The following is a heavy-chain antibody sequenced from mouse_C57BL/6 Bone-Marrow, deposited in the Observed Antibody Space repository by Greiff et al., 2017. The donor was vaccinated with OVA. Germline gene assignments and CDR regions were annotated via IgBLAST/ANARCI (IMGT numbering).Heavy chain of an antibody. CDR1: GYTFTSYW. J-gene: IGHJ2*01. D-gene: IGHD2-1*01. Sequence: VQLQQSGTVLARPGASVKMSCKTSGYTFTSYWMHWVNQRPGQGLEWIGAIYPGNRDTSSNQKFTGTAKLTAVPSASTAYMERSSLTNEDSAVYDSTRDGNYDYRGQGTTRTVSS. CDR2: IYPGNRDT. V-gene: IGHV1-5*01. CDR3: TRDGNYDY.